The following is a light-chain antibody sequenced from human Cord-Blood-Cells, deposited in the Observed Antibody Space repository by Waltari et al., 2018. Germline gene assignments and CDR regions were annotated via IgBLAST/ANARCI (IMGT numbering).Light chain of an antibody. Sequence: QSDLTQPASVSGYPGQSITISCTGTSSDVGSYTLVSWYQQHPGKAPKLMIYEVSKRTSGVSNRFSVSKSGNTASLTISGLQAEDEADYYCCSYAGSSTWVFGGGTKLTVL. J-gene: IGLJ3*02. CDR3: CSYAGSSTWV. CDR2: EVS. CDR1: SSDVGSYTL. V-gene: IGLV2-23*02.